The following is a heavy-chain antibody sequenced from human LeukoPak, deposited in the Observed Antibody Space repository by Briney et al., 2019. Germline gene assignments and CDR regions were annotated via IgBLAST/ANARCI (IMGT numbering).Heavy chain of an antibody. D-gene: IGHD3-10*01. CDR3: ARTPSRTRVFDY. CDR2: IYHSGST. Sequence: SETLSLTCTVSNGSISSVGYYWSWIRQNPGKGLEFIGYIYHSGSTYYNPSLKRPITISMDTSENQFSLRLTAVTAAGSAIYYCARTPSRTRVFDYWGQGTLVTVPS. CDR1: NGSISSVGYY. V-gene: IGHV4-31*01. J-gene: IGHJ4*02.